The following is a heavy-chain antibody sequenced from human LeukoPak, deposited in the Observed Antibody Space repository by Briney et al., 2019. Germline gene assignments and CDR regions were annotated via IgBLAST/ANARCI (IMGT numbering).Heavy chain of an antibody. V-gene: IGHV1-45*02. J-gene: IGHJ3*02. D-gene: IGHD2-2*01. Sequence: GASVKVSCTASGYTFTYRSLQWVGQAPGQPLEWMGWITPFNGNTNYAQKFQDRVTITRDRSMSTAYMELSSLRSEDTAMYYCARSPFYCSSTSCYSFDIWGQGTMVTVSS. CDR3: ARSPFYCSSTSCYSFDI. CDR1: GYTFTYRS. CDR2: ITPFNGNT.